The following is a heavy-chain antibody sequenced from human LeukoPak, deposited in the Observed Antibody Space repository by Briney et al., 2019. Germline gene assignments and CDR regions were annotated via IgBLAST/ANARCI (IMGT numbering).Heavy chain of an antibody. J-gene: IGHJ6*02. CDR1: GFTFSSYG. CDR3: ARGGVRGSYYGMDV. V-gene: IGHV3-33*01. Sequence: PGGSLRLSCAASGFTFSSYGMHWVRQAPGKGLEWVAVIWYDGTNKDYADSVKGRFTISRDNSKNTLYLQMNSLRAEDTAVYYCARGGVRGSYYGMDVWGQGTTVTVSS. CDR2: IWYDGTNK. D-gene: IGHD3-10*01.